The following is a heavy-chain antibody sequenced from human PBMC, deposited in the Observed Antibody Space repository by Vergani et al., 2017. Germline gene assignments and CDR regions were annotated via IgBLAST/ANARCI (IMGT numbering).Heavy chain of an antibody. V-gene: IGHV4-34*01. CDR2: INHSGST. J-gene: IGHJ4*02. CDR1: GGSFSGYY. Sequence: QVQLQQWGAGLLKPSETLSLTCAVYGGSFSGYYWSWIRQPPGKGLEWIGEINHSGSTNYNPSLKSRVTISVDTSKNQFSLKLSSVTAADTAVYYCARENGRIAAVDYWGQGTLVTVSS. CDR3: ARENGRIAAVDY. D-gene: IGHD6-13*01.